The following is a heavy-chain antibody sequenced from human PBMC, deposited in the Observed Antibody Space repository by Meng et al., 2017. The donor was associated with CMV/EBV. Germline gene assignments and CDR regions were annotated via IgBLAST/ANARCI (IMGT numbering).Heavy chain of an antibody. CDR3: ARGGDSWYSDY. Sequence: QVQLGQSAAEGKKPGSSVKVSCKTSGGTFSTFAISWVRQAPGEGLEWMGGIIPVFETANYAERFQDRVTITADDSTTTAYMELSSLRADDTALYFCARGGDSWYSDYWGQGTLVTVSS. CDR1: GGTFSTFA. V-gene: IGHV1-69*12. J-gene: IGHJ4*02. D-gene: IGHD1-26*01. CDR2: IIPVFETA.